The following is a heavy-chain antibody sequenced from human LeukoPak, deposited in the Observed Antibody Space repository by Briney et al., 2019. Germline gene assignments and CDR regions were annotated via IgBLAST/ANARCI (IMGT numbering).Heavy chain of an antibody. J-gene: IGHJ4*02. CDR2: ISAYNGNT. V-gene: IGHV1-18*01. D-gene: IGHD2-15*01. Sequence: GASVKVSCKASGYTFTSYGISWVRQAPGQGLEWMGWISAYNGNTNYAQKLQGRVTMTTDTSTSTAYMELRSLRSDDTAVYYCVVDDSQYYFDYWGQGTLVTVSS. CDR3: VVDDSQYYFDY. CDR1: GYTFTSYG.